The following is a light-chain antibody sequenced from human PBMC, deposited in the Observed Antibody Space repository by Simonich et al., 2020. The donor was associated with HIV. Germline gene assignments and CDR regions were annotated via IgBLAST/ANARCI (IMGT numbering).Light chain of an antibody. Sequence: EIVMTQSPGTLSVSPGERTTLSCRASQSVRSNVAWYQQKPGQAPRLLIYGASTSATGISARFSGSGSGTEFTLTISSVQSEDFAVYYCQQYYSTPPTFGQGTKVEIK. CDR3: QQYYSTPPT. V-gene: IGKV3-15*01. CDR1: QSVRSN. J-gene: IGKJ1*01. CDR2: GAS.